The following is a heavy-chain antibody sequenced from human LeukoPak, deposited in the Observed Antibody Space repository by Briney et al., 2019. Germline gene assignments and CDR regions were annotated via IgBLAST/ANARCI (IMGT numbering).Heavy chain of an antibody. CDR1: GFTFSSYS. Sequence: GGSLRLSCAASGFTFSSYSMNWVRQAPGKGLEWVSSISSSSSYIYYADSVKGRFTISRDSSKSTLYLQMSSLRAEDTAVYYCARSSYDYGGIEGPFDYWGQGTLVTVSS. D-gene: IGHD4-23*01. V-gene: IGHV3-21*01. J-gene: IGHJ4*02. CDR2: ISSSSSYI. CDR3: ARSSYDYGGIEGPFDY.